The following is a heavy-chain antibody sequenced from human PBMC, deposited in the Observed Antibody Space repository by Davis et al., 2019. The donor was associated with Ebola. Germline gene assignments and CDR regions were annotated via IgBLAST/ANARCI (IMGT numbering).Heavy chain of an antibody. D-gene: IGHD3-3*01. CDR3: ARVIGHYDFWSGSISDYGLDV. Sequence: SGTLSLTCTVSGGSISAYYWSWIRQPPGKALECIGYIYYSGSTNYNPSLKSRVTISVDTSKNQFSLKLSSVTAADTAVYYCARVIGHYDFWSGSISDYGLDVWGQGTTVTVSS. V-gene: IGHV4-59*01. J-gene: IGHJ6*02. CDR2: IYYSGST. CDR1: GGSISAYY.